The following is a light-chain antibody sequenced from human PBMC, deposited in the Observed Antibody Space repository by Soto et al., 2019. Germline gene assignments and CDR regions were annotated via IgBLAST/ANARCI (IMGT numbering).Light chain of an antibody. J-gene: IGKJ4*01. CDR2: AAS. CDR1: QGIRSD. CDR3: LQDYDYPLT. Sequence: AIQMTQSPSSLSASVGDRVTITCRAGQGIRSDLGWYQQKPGKAPKLLIYAASTLQSGVPSRFSGSGSGTDFTLTIGGLQPEDFATYYCLQDYDYPLTFGGGTKVDIK. V-gene: IGKV1-6*01.